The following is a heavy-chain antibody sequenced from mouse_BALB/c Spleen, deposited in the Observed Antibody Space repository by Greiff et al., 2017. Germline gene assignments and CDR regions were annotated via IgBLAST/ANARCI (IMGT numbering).Heavy chain of an antibody. J-gene: IGHJ1*01. Sequence: VQRVESGPGLVAPSQSLSITCTVSGFSLTSYGVHWVRQPPGKGLEWLGVIWAGGSTNYNSALMSRLSISKDNSKSQVFLKMNSLQTDDTAMYYCARGLYYGSRYFDVWGAGTTVTVSS. CDR2: IWAGGST. V-gene: IGHV2-9*02. CDR3: ARGLYYGSRYFDV. D-gene: IGHD1-1*01. CDR1: GFSLTSYG.